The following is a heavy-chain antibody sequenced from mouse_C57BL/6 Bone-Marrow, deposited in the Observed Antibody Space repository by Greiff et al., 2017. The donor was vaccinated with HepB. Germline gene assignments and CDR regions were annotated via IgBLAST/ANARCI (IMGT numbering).Heavy chain of an antibody. V-gene: IGHV5-4*01. CDR2: ISDGGSYT. CDR3: ARVLYYGSSYVGY. CDR1: GFTFSSYA. D-gene: IGHD1-1*01. Sequence: EVQVVESGGGLVKPGGSLKLSCAASGFTFSSYAMSWVRQTPEKRLEWVATISDGGSYTYYPDNVKGRFTISRDNAKNNLYLQMSHLKSEDTAMYYCARVLYYGSSYVGYGGQGTTLTVSS. J-gene: IGHJ2*01.